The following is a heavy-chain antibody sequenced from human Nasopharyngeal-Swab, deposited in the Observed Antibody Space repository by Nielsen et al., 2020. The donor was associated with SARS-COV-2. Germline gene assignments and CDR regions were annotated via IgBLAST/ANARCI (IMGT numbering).Heavy chain of an antibody. J-gene: IGHJ4*02. Sequence: ESLKISCTVSGGSVSSGSYYWSWIRQPPGKGLEWIGYINYSGSTYYNPSLKSRVIISVDTSKNQFSLKLSSVTAADTAVYYCARHLSRTYYYGSGVRDFDYWGQGTLVTVSS. CDR3: ARHLSRTYYYGSGVRDFDY. D-gene: IGHD3-10*01. V-gene: IGHV4-61*01. CDR2: INYSGST. CDR1: GGSVSSGSYY.